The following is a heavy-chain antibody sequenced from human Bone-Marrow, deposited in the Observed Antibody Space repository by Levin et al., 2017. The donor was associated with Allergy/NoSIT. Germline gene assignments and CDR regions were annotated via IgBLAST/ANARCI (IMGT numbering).Heavy chain of an antibody. J-gene: IGHJ4*02. Sequence: GESLKISCKASGYTFTSYGISWVRQAPGQGLEWMGWISAYNGNTNYAQKLQGRVTMTTDTSTSTAYMELRSLRSDDTAVYYCARETVLVDTAMVTGFDYWGQGTLVTVSS. V-gene: IGHV1-18*01. CDR3: ARETVLVDTAMVTGFDY. D-gene: IGHD5-18*01. CDR1: GYTFTSYG. CDR2: ISAYNGNT.